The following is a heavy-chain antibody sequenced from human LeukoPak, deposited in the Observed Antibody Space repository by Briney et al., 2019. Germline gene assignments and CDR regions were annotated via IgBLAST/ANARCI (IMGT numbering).Heavy chain of an antibody. Sequence: GASVKVSCRASGYTFTSCDINWVRPATGQGLEWMGWMNPNSGNTGYAQKFQGRVTMTRNTSISTAYMELSSLRSEDTAVYYCARAHHNDAFDIWGQGTMVTVSS. CDR3: ARAHHNDAFDI. CDR2: MNPNSGNT. J-gene: IGHJ3*02. CDR1: GYTFTSCD. V-gene: IGHV1-8*01.